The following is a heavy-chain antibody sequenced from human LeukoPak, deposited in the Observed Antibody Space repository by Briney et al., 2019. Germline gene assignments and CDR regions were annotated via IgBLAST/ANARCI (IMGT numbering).Heavy chain of an antibody. Sequence: ASVKVSCKASGYTFTSYDINWVRQATGQGLEWMGWMNPNSGNTGYAQKFQGRVTMTRNTSISTAYMELGSLRSEDTAVYYCARVPSYSRDGPDYWGQGTQVTVSS. D-gene: IGHD6-13*01. CDR3: ARVPSYSRDGPDY. J-gene: IGHJ4*02. CDR2: MNPNSGNT. V-gene: IGHV1-8*01. CDR1: GYTFTSYD.